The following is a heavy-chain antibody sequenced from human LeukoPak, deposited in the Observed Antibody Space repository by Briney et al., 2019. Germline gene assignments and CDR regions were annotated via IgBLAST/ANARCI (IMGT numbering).Heavy chain of an antibody. CDR2: ISSSSSSYI. V-gene: IGHV3-21*01. J-gene: IGHJ4*02. CDR3: ARGVWAYCGGDCYPDY. D-gene: IGHD2-21*02. Sequence: PGGSPRLSCAASGFTFSSYSMNWVRQAPGKGLEWVSSISSSSSSYIYYADSVKGRFTISRDNAKNSLYLQMNSLRAEDTAVYYCARGVWAYCGGDCYPDYWGQGTLVTVSS. CDR1: GFTFSSYS.